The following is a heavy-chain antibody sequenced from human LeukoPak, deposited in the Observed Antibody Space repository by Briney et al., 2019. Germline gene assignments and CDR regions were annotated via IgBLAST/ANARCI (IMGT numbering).Heavy chain of an antibody. CDR2: ISRRDDYT. Sequence: GGSLRLSCAASGFAFSSYAMSWVRQPPGKGLEWVSVISRRDDYTYYADSVKGRFTISRDNSKNTLYMQMNSLRAEDTAVYYCAKNSSGRGIFDFWGQGTLVTVSS. D-gene: IGHD6-19*01. CDR3: AKNSSGRGIFDF. J-gene: IGHJ4*02. CDR1: GFAFSSYA. V-gene: IGHV3-23*01.